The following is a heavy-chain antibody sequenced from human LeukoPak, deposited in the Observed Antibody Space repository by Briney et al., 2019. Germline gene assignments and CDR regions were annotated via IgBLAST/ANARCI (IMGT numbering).Heavy chain of an antibody. CDR2: IKSKTEGGTT. Sequence: PGGSLRLSCAASGFTFSNAWMSWVRQAPGKGLEWVGRIKSKTEGGTTDYGEPVKGRFTISRDDSKNTLFLQMNSLRAEDTAVYYCAKDQSGQWLLHTYYGMDVWGQGTTVTVSS. J-gene: IGHJ6*02. CDR1: GFTFSNAW. CDR3: AKDQSGQWLLHTYYGMDV. D-gene: IGHD6-19*01. V-gene: IGHV3-15*01.